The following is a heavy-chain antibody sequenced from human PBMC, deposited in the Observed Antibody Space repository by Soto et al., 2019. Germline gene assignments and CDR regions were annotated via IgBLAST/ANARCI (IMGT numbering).Heavy chain of an antibody. CDR3: ARRPIIEMRYRSSWYYFDY. CDR2: IYYSGDT. J-gene: IGHJ4*02. CDR1: GDSISSSSYY. V-gene: IGHV4-39*01. D-gene: IGHD6-13*01. Sequence: PSETLSLTCTVSGDSISSSSYYWGWIRQPPGKGLEWIGSIYYSGDTYYNPSLESRVTISVDTSKNRFSLKLSSVTAADTAVYYCARRPIIEMRYRSSWYYFDYWGQGTLVTISS.